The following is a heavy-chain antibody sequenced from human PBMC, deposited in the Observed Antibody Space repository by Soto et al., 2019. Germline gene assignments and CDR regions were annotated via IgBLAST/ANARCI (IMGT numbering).Heavy chain of an antibody. V-gene: IGHV1-69*01. D-gene: IGHD1-26*01. CDR1: GGTFSSYA. CDR3: ARPRGDSGSLYAFDI. Sequence: QVQLVQSGAEVKKPGSSVNVSCKASGGTFSSYAISWVRQAPGQGLEWMGGIIPIFGTTNYAQKFQGRVTITADESTSAAYMERSSLRSEDTAVYYCARPRGDSGSLYAFDIWGQGTMVTVSS. CDR2: IIPIFGTT. J-gene: IGHJ3*02.